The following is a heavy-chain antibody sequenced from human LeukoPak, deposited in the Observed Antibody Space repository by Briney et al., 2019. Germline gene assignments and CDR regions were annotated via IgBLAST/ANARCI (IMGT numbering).Heavy chain of an antibody. J-gene: IGHJ3*02. CDR2: INPNSGGT. CDR3: ARETPGIAAAGTLGVFDI. V-gene: IGHV1-2*02. D-gene: IGHD6-13*01. CDR1: GYTFTGYY. Sequence: ASVKVSCKASGYTFTGYYMHWVRQAPRQGLEWMGWINPNSGGTNYAQKFQGRVTMTRDTSISTAYMELSRLRSDDTAVYYCARETPGIAAAGTLGVFDIWGQGTMVTVSS.